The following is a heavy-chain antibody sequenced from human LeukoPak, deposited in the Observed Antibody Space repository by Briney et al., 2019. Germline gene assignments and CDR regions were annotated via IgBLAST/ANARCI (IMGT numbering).Heavy chain of an antibody. CDR1: GFTFSSYA. CDR2: ISGSGGST. D-gene: IGHD1-26*01. V-gene: IGHV3-23*01. J-gene: IGHJ4*02. Sequence: GSLRLSCAASGFTFSSYAMNWVRQAPGKGLEWVSGISGSGGSTYYADSVKGRFTISRDNSKNTLYLRMNSLRAEDMAVYYCAKAVSGSYYQYYFDYWGQGTLVTVSS. CDR3: AKAVSGSYYQYYFDY.